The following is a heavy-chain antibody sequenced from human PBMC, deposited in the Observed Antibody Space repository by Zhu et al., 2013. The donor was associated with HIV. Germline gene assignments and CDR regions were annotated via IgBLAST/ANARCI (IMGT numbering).Heavy chain of an antibody. V-gene: IGHV1-46*01. CDR3: ASITVTSYY. CDR1: GNTFTTYF. CDR2: IDPSGDTT. J-gene: IGHJ4*02. D-gene: IGHD4-17*01. Sequence: QVQLVQSGAEVKKPGASVKVSCKASGNTFTTYFLHWVRQAPGQGLEWMGIIDPSGDTTSYAQKFQGRVSMTQGHVHEYSLLELSSLRSEDTAVYYCASITVTSYYWGQGTLVTVSS.